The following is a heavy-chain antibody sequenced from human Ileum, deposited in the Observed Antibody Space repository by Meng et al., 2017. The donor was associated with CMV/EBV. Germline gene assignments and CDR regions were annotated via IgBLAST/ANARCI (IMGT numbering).Heavy chain of an antibody. CDR3: ARVGGWSPFHWYFDL. D-gene: IGHD6-19*01. V-gene: IGHV3-30*04. CDR2: ISYDGSNK. Sequence: SGFTFSSYAIHWVRQAPGKGLEWVAVISYDGSNKYYADSVKGRFTISRDNSKNTLYLQMNSLRAEDTAVYYCARVGGWSPFHWYFDLWGRGTLVTVSS. J-gene: IGHJ2*01. CDR1: GFTFSSYA.